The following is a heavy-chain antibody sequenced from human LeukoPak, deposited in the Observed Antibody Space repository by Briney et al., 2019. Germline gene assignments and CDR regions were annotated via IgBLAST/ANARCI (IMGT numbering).Heavy chain of an antibody. CDR3: AKGGGSCGVGRCQLGGY. CDR1: GFTFSSYG. Sequence: GGSLRLSCAASGFTFSSYGMHWVRQAPGKGLEWVALISYDGSNKYYADSVKGRFTVSRDNSKNTLYLQMNSLRAEDTAVYHCAKGGGSCGVGRCQLGGYWGQGTLVTVSS. V-gene: IGHV3-30*18. CDR2: ISYDGSNK. J-gene: IGHJ4*02. D-gene: IGHD2-15*01.